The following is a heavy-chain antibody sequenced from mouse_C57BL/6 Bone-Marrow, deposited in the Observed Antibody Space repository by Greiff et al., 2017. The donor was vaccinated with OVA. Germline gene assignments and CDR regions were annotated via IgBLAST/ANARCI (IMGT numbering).Heavy chain of an antibody. D-gene: IGHD2-3*01. J-gene: IGHJ4*01. CDR1: GFTFSSYA. CDR2: ISSGGDYI. Sequence: EVMLVESGEGLVKPGGSLKLSCAASGFTFSSYAMSWVRQTPEKRLEWVAYISSGGDYIYYADTVKSRFTISRDTARNTLYLQMSRLKSEDTAMYYWTRDGYYAMDYWGQGTSVTVSS. CDR3: TRDGYYAMDY. V-gene: IGHV5-9-1*02.